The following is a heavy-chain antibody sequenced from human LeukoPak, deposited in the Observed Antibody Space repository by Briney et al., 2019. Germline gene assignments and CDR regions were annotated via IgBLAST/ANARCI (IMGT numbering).Heavy chain of an antibody. CDR2: INPNSGGT. CDR3: ASVAAHIVVVPAASDAFDI. J-gene: IGHJ3*02. Sequence: ASVKVSCKASGYTFTGYYMHWVRQAPGQGLEWKGWINPNSGGTNYAQKCQGRVTMTRDTSISTAYMELSRLRSDDTAVYYCASVAAHIVVVPAASDAFDIWGQGTMVTVSS. V-gene: IGHV1-2*02. CDR1: GYTFTGYY. D-gene: IGHD2-2*01.